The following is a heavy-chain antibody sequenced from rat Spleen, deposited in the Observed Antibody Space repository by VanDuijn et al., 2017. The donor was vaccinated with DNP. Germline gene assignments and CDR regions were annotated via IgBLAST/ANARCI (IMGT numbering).Heavy chain of an antibody. V-gene: IGHV5S14*01. CDR2: INTRGGNT. J-gene: IGHJ2*01. D-gene: IGHD3-2*01. Sequence: EVQLVESGGGLVQAGRSLKLSCAASGFTFSNYGMAWVRQTPTKGLEWVASINTRGGNTFYRDSVKGRFTISRDNERNTQSLQMDSMRSEDTATYYCARGGLWFDYWGQGVMVTVSS. CDR3: ARGGLWFDY. CDR1: GFTFSNYG.